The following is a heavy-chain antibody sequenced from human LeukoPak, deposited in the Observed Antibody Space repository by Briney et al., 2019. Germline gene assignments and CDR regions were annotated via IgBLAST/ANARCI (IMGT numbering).Heavy chain of an antibody. CDR1: GFTFITSA. CDR3: AKARPEFLLNALDV. J-gene: IGHJ3*01. V-gene: IGHV3-23*01. Sequence: GGSLRLSCAASGFTFITSAMTWVRQAPGKGLEWVSTISGSGGSTYYADYLNGRFTISRDNSKNTLFLHMIRLRAEDTAVYYCAKARPEFLLNALDVWGQGTVVSVSS. D-gene: IGHD2-21*01. CDR2: ISGSGGST.